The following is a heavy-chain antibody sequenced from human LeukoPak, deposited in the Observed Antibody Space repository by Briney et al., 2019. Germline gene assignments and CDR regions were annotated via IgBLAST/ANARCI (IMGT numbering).Heavy chain of an antibody. CDR3: VGGIGWLPDY. D-gene: IGHD6-19*01. CDR2: IKKDGTDK. V-gene: IGHV3-7*01. J-gene: IGHJ4*02. Sequence: GGSLRLSCAASGLSFSAYWGDWVRQAPGKGLEWVAIIKKDGTDKKYVDSVKGRFTISRDNTENSLYLQMNSLRVGDTAVYYCVGGIGWLPDYWGQGTLVTVSS. CDR1: GLSFSAYW.